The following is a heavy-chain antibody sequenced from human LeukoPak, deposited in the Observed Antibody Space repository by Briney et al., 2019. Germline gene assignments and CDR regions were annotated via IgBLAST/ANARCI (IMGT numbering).Heavy chain of an antibody. Sequence: GGSLRLSYAASGFTFSDYYMSWIRQAPGKGLEWVSYISSSGGTIHYADSAKGRFTISRDNAKNSLYLQMNSLRAEDTAVYYCARGRQLWKYYFDYWGQGTLVTVSS. J-gene: IGHJ4*02. V-gene: IGHV3-11*01. CDR1: GFTFSDYY. CDR3: ARGRQLWKYYFDY. D-gene: IGHD5-18*01. CDR2: ISSSGGTI.